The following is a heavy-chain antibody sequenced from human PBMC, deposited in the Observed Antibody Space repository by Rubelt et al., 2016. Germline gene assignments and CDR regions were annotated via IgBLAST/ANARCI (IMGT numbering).Heavy chain of an antibody. D-gene: IGHD4-17*01. J-gene: IGHJ4*02. CDR1: GFTFSNYA. Sequence: GGSLRLSCAASGFTFSNYAMHWVRQAPGKGLEWVSLIGWDGDITSYADSVKGRFTISRDNSKNTLYLQMNSLRAEDTALYYCAKDATQGDFGDYGFDYWGQGTLVTVSS. CDR3: AKDATQGDFGDYGFDY. CDR2: IGWDGDIT. V-gene: IGHV3-43D*04.